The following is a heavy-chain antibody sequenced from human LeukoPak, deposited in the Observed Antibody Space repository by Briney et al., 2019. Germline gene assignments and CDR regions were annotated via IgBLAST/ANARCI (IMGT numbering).Heavy chain of an antibody. V-gene: IGHV3-64*01. Sequence: GGSLRLSCAASGSSFITYAMHWVRQPPGKGLEYVAPITSNGGSTYYASSVKGRFTISRDNSKNTLYLQMGSLRAEDMAVYYCARVRWSSAFDYWGQGTLVTVSS. CDR3: ARVRWSSAFDY. CDR1: GSSFITYA. CDR2: ITSNGGST. D-gene: IGHD1-26*01. J-gene: IGHJ4*02.